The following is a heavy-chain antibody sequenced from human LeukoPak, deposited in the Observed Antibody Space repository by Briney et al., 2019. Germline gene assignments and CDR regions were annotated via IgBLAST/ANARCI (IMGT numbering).Heavy chain of an antibody. CDR1: GYTFTSYY. Sequence: GSSVKVSCKASGYTFTSYYMHWVRQAPGQGLEWMGIINPSGGSTGYAQKFQGRVTMTRDTSTSTVYMELSSLRSEDTAVYYCARDPQVVVAATPPTYYFDYWGQGTLVTVSS. CDR3: ARDPQVVVAATPPTYYFDY. V-gene: IGHV1-46*03. CDR2: INPSGGST. D-gene: IGHD2-15*01. J-gene: IGHJ4*02.